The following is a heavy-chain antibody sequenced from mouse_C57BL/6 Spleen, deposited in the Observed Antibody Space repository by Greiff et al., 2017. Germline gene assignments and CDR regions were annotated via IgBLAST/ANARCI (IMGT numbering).Heavy chain of an antibody. CDR2: IDPSDSYT. CDR3: ASPAGTSGAMDY. D-gene: IGHD4-1*01. V-gene: IGHV1-50*01. CDR1: GYTFTSYW. Sequence: QVQLQQPGAELVKPGASVKLSCKASGYTFTSYWMQWVKQRPGQGLEWIGEIDPSDSYTNYNQKFKGKATLTVDTSSSTAYMPLSSLTSEDSAVYYCASPAGTSGAMDYWGQGTSVTVSS. J-gene: IGHJ4*01.